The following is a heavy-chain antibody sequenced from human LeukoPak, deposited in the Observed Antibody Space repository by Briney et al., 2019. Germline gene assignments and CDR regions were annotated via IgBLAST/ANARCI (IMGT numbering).Heavy chain of an antibody. CDR1: GFTFSSYA. Sequence: GSLRLSCAASGFTFSSYAMSWVRQAPGKGLEWVSAISGSGGSTYYADSVKGRFTISRDNSKNTLYLQMNSLRAEDTAVYYCARRGPNYDFWSYGMDVWGQGTTVTVSS. CDR2: ISGSGGST. V-gene: IGHV3-23*01. D-gene: IGHD3-3*01. J-gene: IGHJ6*02. CDR3: ARRGPNYDFWSYGMDV.